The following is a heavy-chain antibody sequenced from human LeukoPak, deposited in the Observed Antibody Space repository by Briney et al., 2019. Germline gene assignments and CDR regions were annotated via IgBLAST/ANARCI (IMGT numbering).Heavy chain of an antibody. J-gene: IGHJ4*02. CDR3: SKDTRDILTGYYNTAFDY. Sequence: GGSVRLSCAASGFTFDDYAMHWVRQAPGKGLEWVSGISWNSGTIGYADSVKGRFTISRDNGKKSLFLQMNSLRAEDTALYYCSKDTRDILTGYYNTAFDYWGQGTLVTVSS. V-gene: IGHV3-9*01. CDR1: GFTFDDYA. D-gene: IGHD3-9*01. CDR2: ISWNSGTI.